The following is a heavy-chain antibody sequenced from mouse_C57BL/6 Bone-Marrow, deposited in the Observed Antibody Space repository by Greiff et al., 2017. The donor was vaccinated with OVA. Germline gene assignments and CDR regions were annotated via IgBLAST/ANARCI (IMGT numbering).Heavy chain of an antibody. CDR2: ISSGGSYT. J-gene: IGHJ2*01. CDR1: GFTFSSYG. CDR3: ARHYYGSYYFDY. V-gene: IGHV5-6*01. Sequence: VHVKQSGGDLVKPGGSLKLSCAASGFTFSSYGMSWVRQTPDKRLEWVATISSGGSYTYYPDSVKGRFTISRDNAKNTLYLQMSSLKSEDTAMYYCARHYYGSYYFDYWGQGTTLTVSS. D-gene: IGHD1-1*01.